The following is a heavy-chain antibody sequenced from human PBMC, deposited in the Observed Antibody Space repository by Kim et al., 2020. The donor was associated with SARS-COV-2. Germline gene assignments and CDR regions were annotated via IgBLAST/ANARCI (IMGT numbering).Heavy chain of an antibody. J-gene: IGHJ6*02. Sequence: SLKSRVTISVDTSKNQFSLKLSSVTAADTAVYYCARDNKPTYYYYYGMDVWGQWTTVTVSS. CDR3: ARDNKPTYYYYYGMDV. V-gene: IGHV4-39*02.